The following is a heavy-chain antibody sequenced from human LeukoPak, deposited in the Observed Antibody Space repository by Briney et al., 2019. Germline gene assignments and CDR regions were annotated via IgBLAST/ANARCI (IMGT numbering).Heavy chain of an antibody. Sequence: GGSLRLSCAASGFTVSSNYMSWVRQAPGKGLEWVSVIYSGGSTYYADSVKGRFTISRDNSKNTLYLQMNSLRAEDTAVYYCAHSSSWYPAFDYWGQGTLVTVSS. CDR3: AHSSSWYPAFDY. V-gene: IGHV3-53*01. CDR2: IYSGGST. CDR1: GFTVSSNY. D-gene: IGHD6-13*01. J-gene: IGHJ4*02.